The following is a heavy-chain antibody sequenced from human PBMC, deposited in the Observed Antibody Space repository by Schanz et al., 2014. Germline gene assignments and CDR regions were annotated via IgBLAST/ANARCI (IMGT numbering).Heavy chain of an antibody. CDR2: ISAYNGNT. D-gene: IGHD3-10*01. J-gene: IGHJ4*02. Sequence: QVQVEQSGPEVKKPGASVTVSCQASGYTFSFTSYNVHWVRQAPGQGLEWMGWISAYNGNTNYAQKLQGRVTMTRDTSTSTVYMELSGLRSEDTAVHYCARGRGFYDYWGQGTLVTVSS. CDR3: ARGRGFYDY. CDR1: GYTFSFTSYN. V-gene: IGHV1-46*01.